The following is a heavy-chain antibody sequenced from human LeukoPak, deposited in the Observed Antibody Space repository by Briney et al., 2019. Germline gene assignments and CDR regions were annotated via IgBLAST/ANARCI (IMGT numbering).Heavy chain of an antibody. CDR2: INHSGST. V-gene: IGHV4-34*01. J-gene: IGHJ6*02. CDR1: GGSFSGYY. Sequence: SETLSLTCAVYGGSFSGYYWSWIRQPPGKGLEWIGEINHSGSTNYNPSLKSRVTISVDTSKNQFSLKLSSVTAADTAVYYCASLNDAGVTTLVGYYYGMDVWGQGTTVTVSS. CDR3: ASLNDAGVTTLVGYYYGMDV. D-gene: IGHD4-11*01.